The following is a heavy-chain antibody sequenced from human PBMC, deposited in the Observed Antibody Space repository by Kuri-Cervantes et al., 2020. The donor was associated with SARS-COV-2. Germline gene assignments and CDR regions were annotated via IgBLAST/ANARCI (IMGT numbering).Heavy chain of an antibody. Sequence: GESLKISCAASGFTFSSYAMHWVRQAPGKGLEWVAVISYDGSNKYYADSVKGRFTISRDNSKNTLYLQMNSLRAEDTAVYYCAREGLGFGAFDIWGQGTMVTVSS. D-gene: IGHD3-16*01. CDR2: ISYDGSNK. J-gene: IGHJ3*02. V-gene: IGHV3-30-3*01. CDR1: GFTFSSYA. CDR3: AREGLGFGAFDI.